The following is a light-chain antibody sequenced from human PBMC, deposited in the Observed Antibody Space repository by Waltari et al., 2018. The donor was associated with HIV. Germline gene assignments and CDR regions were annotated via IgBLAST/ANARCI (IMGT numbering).Light chain of an antibody. V-gene: IGKV1-39*01. J-gene: IGKJ4*01. CDR1: QSISTY. CDR2: AAS. Sequence: DIQMTQSPSSLSASVGDRVTITCRASQSISTYLNWYQQKPGKAPQLLIYAASNLQSGVPSRFSGSGSQTEFTLTISSLQREDFATYYCQQSYSIPLPFGGGTKVEIK. CDR3: QQSYSIPLP.